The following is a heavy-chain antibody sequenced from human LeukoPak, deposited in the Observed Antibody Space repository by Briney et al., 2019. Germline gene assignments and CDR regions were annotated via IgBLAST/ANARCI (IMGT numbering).Heavy chain of an antibody. Sequence: PSETLSLTCAVSGGSFSGYYWSWIRQPPGKGLEWIGEINHSGSTNYNPSLKSRATISVDTSKNQFSLKLSSVTAADTAVYYCARLLYDFWSGYYYFDYWGQGTLVTVSS. J-gene: IGHJ4*02. CDR2: INHSGST. CDR3: ARLLYDFWSGYYYFDY. V-gene: IGHV4-34*01. CDR1: GGSFSGYY. D-gene: IGHD3-3*01.